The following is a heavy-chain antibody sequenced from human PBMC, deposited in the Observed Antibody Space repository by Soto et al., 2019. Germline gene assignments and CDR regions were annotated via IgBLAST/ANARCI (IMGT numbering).Heavy chain of an antibody. CDR3: ARDSTGGYCSGGSCYSHYYYGMDV. CDR1: GGTFSSYA. D-gene: IGHD2-15*01. J-gene: IGHJ6*02. Sequence: SVKVSCKASGGTFSSYAISWMRQAPGQGLEWMGGIIPIFGTANYAQKFQGRVTITADESTSTAYMELSSLRSEDTAVYYCARDSTGGYCSGGSCYSHYYYGMDVWGQGTTVTVSS. V-gene: IGHV1-69*13. CDR2: IIPIFGTA.